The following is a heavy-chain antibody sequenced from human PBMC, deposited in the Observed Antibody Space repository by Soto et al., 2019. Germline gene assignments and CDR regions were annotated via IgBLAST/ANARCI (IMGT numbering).Heavy chain of an antibody. CDR2: ISWDGGST. Sequence: GGSLRLSCAASGFTFYDYTMHWVRQVPGRGLEWVSLISWDGGSTYYADSVKGRFTISRDNSKNALYLQMNSLRTDDTALYYCAKDGIAARGYYYFGLDVWGQGTTVTVSS. CDR1: GFTFYDYT. J-gene: IGHJ6*02. CDR3: AKDGIAARGYYYFGLDV. V-gene: IGHV3-43*01. D-gene: IGHD6-6*01.